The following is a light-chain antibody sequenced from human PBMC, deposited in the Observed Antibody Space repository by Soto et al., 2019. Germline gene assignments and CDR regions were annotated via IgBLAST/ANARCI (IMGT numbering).Light chain of an antibody. CDR2: SNN. CDR3: AACGDSLNAL. V-gene: IGLV1-44*01. Sequence: QSVLTQPPSASGTPGQRVTISCSGSSSNIGSNTVNWYQQLPGTAPKLLIYSNNQRPSGVPDLFSGSKYGTSASLAISWLHSEDEADYYCAACGDSLNALFGGGTQLTVL. CDR1: SSNIGSNT. J-gene: IGLJ3*02.